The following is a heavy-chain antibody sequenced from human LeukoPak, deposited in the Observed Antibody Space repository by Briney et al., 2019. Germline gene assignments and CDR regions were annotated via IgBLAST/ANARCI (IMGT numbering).Heavy chain of an antibody. D-gene: IGHD6-19*01. J-gene: IGHJ3*02. Sequence: GGPLRLSCAASGFTFSSYAMHWVRQAPGKGLEYVSAIISNGGSTYYANSVKGRFTISRDNSKNTLYLQMGSLRAEDMALYYCARVHSSGWSRGDHDAFDIWGQGTMVTVSS. CDR3: ARVHSSGWSRGDHDAFDI. V-gene: IGHV3-64*01. CDR2: IISNGGST. CDR1: GFTFSSYA.